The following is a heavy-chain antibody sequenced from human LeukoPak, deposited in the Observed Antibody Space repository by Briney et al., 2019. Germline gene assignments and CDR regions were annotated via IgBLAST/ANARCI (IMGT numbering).Heavy chain of an antibody. V-gene: IGHV4-4*07. CDR3: ARDRFGVGYFDY. J-gene: IGHJ4*02. Sequence: PSETLSLTCTVSGGTINNYYWSWIRQPAGKGLEWIGRIYTSGSTNYNPSLKRRVTMSVDTSKNQFSLKLSSVTAADTAVYYCARDRFGVGYFDYWGQGTLVTVSS. CDR2: IYTSGST. D-gene: IGHD3-3*01. CDR1: GGTINNYY.